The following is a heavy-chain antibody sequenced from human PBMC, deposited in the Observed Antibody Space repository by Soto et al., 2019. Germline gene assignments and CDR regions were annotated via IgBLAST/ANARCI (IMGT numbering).Heavy chain of an antibody. Sequence: PGGSLRLSCAASGFTFSSYAMSWVRQAPGKGLEWVSAISGSGGSTYYADSVKGRFTISRDNSKNTLYLQMNSLRAEDTAVYYCAKPFRGYCSSTSCYTEAYYFDYWGQGTLVTVSS. CDR1: GFTFSSYA. D-gene: IGHD2-2*02. CDR2: ISGSGGST. CDR3: AKPFRGYCSSTSCYTEAYYFDY. J-gene: IGHJ4*02. V-gene: IGHV3-23*01.